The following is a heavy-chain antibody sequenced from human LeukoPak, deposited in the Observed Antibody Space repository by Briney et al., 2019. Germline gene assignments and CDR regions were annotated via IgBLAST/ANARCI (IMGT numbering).Heavy chain of an antibody. CDR3: ARDNPYSYDFWSGYSNWFDP. D-gene: IGHD3-3*01. Sequence: TGGSLRLSCVVSGFNLCTYSMNWVRQAPGKGLEWVANIKQDGSEKYYVDSVKGRFTISRDNAKNSLYLQMNSLRAEDTAVYYCARDNPYSYDFWSGYSNWFDPWGQGTLVTVSS. V-gene: IGHV3-7*01. CDR2: IKQDGSEK. J-gene: IGHJ5*02. CDR1: GFNLCTYS.